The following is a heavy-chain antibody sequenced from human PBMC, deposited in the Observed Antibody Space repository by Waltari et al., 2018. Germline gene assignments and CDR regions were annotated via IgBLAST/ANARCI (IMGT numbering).Heavy chain of an antibody. D-gene: IGHD3-22*01. V-gene: IGHV3-7*01. CDR3: ARVPYDSSGYYFDY. Sequence: EVQLVESGGGLVQPGGSLRLSCAASGFTFSSYWMSWVRQAPGKGLEWVANIKQDGSEKSYVDAVKGRVTISRDNAKNSLYLQMNSLRAEDTAVYYCARVPYDSSGYYFDYWGQGTLVTVSS. CDR2: IKQDGSEK. CDR1: GFTFSSYW. J-gene: IGHJ4*02.